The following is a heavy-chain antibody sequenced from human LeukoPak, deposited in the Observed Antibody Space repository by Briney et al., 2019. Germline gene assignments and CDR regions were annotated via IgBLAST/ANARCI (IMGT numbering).Heavy chain of an antibody. J-gene: IGHJ6*03. Sequence: SETLSLTXTVSGGSISSYYWSWIRQPAGKGLEWIGRIYTSGSTNYNPSLKSRVTMSVDTSKNQFSLKLSSVTAADTAVYYCASRYCSGGSCYSGLNYYYYMDVWGKGTTVTVSS. CDR3: ASRYCSGGSCYSGLNYYYYMDV. V-gene: IGHV4-4*07. D-gene: IGHD2-15*01. CDR2: IYTSGST. CDR1: GGSISSYY.